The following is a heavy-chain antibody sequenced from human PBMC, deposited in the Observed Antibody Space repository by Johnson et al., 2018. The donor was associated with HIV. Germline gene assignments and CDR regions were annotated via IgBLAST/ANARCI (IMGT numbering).Heavy chain of an antibody. D-gene: IGHD3-16*01. J-gene: IGHJ3*02. CDR2: IRFDGSNK. Sequence: VQLVESGGGVVRPGESLRLSCAASGFTFSTYAMHWVRQAPGKGLEWVSFIRFDGSNKYYADSVKGRFTISRDNSKNTLYLQMNSLRAEDTAVYYCARGGKRVMAAFDIWGQGTMVTVSS. CDR1: GFTFSTYA. CDR3: ARGGKRVMAAFDI. V-gene: IGHV3-30*02.